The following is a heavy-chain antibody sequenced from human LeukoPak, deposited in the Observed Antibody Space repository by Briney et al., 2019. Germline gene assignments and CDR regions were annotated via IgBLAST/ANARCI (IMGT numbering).Heavy chain of an antibody. Sequence: PGGSLRLSCAASGFTFSSYWMSWVRQAPGKGLEWVANMKGDGSAKYYVDSVKGRFTITRDNAKSSLFLQMNSLRAEDTAVYYCARLVLSRTWFDDFWGQGTLVTVSS. J-gene: IGHJ4*02. D-gene: IGHD6-13*01. CDR2: MKGDGSAK. CDR1: GFTFSSYW. V-gene: IGHV3-7*01. CDR3: ARLVLSRTWFDDF.